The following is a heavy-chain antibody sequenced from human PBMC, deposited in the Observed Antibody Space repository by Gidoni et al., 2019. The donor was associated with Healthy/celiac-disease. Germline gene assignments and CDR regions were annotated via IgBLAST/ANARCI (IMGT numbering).Heavy chain of an antibody. Sequence: QVQLVQYGAEVKKPGASVKVSCKASGYTFTSYYMHWVRQAPGQGLEWMGIINPSGGSTSYAQKFQGRVTMTMDTSTSTVYMELSSLRSEDTAVYYCASPGSYYDYYYYYGMDVWGQGTTVTVSS. J-gene: IGHJ6*02. CDR1: GYTFTSYY. V-gene: IGHV1-46*01. CDR2: INPSGGST. CDR3: ASPGSYYDYYYYYGMDV. D-gene: IGHD1-26*01.